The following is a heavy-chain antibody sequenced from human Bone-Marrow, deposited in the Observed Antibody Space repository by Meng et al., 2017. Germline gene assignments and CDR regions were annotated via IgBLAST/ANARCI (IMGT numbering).Heavy chain of an antibody. CDR3: AKVQGRARFSSGWYYFDY. J-gene: IGHJ4*02. CDR2: ISWDGTIT. V-gene: IGHV3-43*01. D-gene: IGHD6-19*01. Sequence: GESLKISCAASGFSFDDYSMHWVRQAPGKGLEWVAAISWDGTITNYAESVRGRFIISRDNGKNSLLLHMNRLRPEDTALFFCAKVQGRARFSSGWYYFDYWGQGTLVTVSS. CDR1: GFSFDDYS.